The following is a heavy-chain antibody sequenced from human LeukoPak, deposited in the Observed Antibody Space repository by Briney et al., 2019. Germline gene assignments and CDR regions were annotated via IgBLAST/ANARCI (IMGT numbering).Heavy chain of an antibody. CDR1: GYTFTTYY. V-gene: IGHV1-46*01. J-gene: IGHJ6*02. Sequence: ASVKVSCKASGYTFTTYYMHWVRQAPGQGLEWMGIIDPSDGGTTYAQKFQGRVTMTRDTSTSTAYMELSSLRSEDTAVYYCARAGYYDSSGYYRYYYYGMDVWGQGTTVTVSS. D-gene: IGHD3-22*01. CDR2: IDPSDGGT. CDR3: ARAGYYDSSGYYRYYYYGMDV.